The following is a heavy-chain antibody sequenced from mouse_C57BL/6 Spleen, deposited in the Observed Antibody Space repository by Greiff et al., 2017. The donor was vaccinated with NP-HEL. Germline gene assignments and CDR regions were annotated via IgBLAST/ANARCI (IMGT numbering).Heavy chain of an antibody. CDR3: ARHEGSSGSAWFAY. CDR2: ISSGGSYT. Sequence: EVQRVESGGDLVKPGGSLKLSCAASGFTFSSYGMSWVRQTPDKRLEWVATISSGGSYTYYLDSLKGRFTISIDNAKNTLYLQMSSLKSEDTAMYYCARHEGSSGSAWFAYWGQGTLVTVSA. J-gene: IGHJ3*01. V-gene: IGHV5-6*01. CDR1: GFTFSSYG. D-gene: IGHD3-2*02.